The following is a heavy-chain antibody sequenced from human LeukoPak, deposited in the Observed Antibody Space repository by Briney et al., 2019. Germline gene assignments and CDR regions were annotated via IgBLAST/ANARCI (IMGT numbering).Heavy chain of an antibody. D-gene: IGHD2-15*01. CDR3: AKPMNCSGGSCPNWFDP. J-gene: IGHJ5*02. CDR2: ISGSGGST. CDR1: GFTFSSYA. Sequence: GGSLRLSCAASGFTFSSYAMSWVRQAPGKGLEWVSAISGSGGSTYYADSVKGRFTISRDNSKNTLYLQMNSLRAEDTAVYYCAKPMNCSGGSCPNWFDPWGQGTLVTVSS. V-gene: IGHV3-23*01.